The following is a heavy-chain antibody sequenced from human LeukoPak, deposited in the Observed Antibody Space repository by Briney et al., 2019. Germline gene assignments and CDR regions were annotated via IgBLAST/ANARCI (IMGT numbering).Heavy chain of an antibody. CDR3: AREAITIFGLVRTQTTKGPHRFDP. CDR1: GYTFTSYH. Sequence: ASVKVSCKASGYTFTSYHMHWVRQAPGQGLEWMGIINPSGGSANYAQRFRGRVTMTRDMSTGTVYMELSSLTSEDTAVYYCAREAITIFGLVRTQTTKGPHRFDPWGQGTLVTVSS. D-gene: IGHD3-3*01. V-gene: IGHV1-46*01. J-gene: IGHJ5*02. CDR2: INPSGGSA.